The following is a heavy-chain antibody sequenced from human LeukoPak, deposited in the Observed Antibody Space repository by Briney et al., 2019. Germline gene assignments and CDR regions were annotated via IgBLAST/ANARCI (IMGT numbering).Heavy chain of an antibody. CDR2: IYPGGSDT. J-gene: IGHJ4*02. CDR1: GYSFTSYW. CDR3: ARLRGYCSSGSCFRPDFDR. V-gene: IGHV5-51*01. D-gene: IGHD2-15*01. Sequence: GESLKISCTGSGYSFTSYWIGWVRQMPGKGLEWMGIIYPGGSDTRYSPSFQGQVTVSVDQSINTAYLQWSSLKASDTAMYYCARLRGYCSSGSCFRPDFDRWGQGTLVPVSS.